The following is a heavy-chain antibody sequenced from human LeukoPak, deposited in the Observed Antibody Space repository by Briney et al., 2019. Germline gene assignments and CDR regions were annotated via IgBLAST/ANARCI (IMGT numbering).Heavy chain of an antibody. V-gene: IGHV4-4*02. CDR3: AREAPMVRGVITTSSWFDP. CDR2: IYHSGST. CDR1: GGSISSSNW. Sequence: PSETLSLTCAVSGGSISSSNWWSWVRQPPGKGLEWIGEIYHSGSTNYNPSLKSRVTLSVDKSKNQFSLKLSSVTAADTAVYYCAREAPMVRGVITTSSWFDPWGQGTLVTVSS. D-gene: IGHD3-10*01. J-gene: IGHJ5*02.